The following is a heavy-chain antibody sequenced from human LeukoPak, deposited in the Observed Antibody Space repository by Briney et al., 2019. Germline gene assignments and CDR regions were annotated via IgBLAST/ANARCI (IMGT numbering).Heavy chain of an antibody. V-gene: IGHV1-18*01. J-gene: IGHJ4*02. CDR2: LSTYNGNT. CDR1: GYTFTSYG. CDR3: ARVGTPNFDY. Sequence: ASVKVSCKASGYTFTSYGLSWVRQAPGQGLEWMGWLSTYNGNTDYAQKFQGRVTMTTDTSTSTAYMELRSLRSDDTAVYYCARVGTPNFDYWGQGTLVNVSS.